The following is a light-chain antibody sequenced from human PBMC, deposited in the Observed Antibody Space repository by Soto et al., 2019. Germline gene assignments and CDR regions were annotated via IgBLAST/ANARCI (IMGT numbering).Light chain of an antibody. J-gene: IGKJ3*01. Sequence: EIVMTQSPDTLSVSPGEGATLSCRASQSVSRNLAWFQQKLGQAPRLLIYGASTRATGIPARFSGSGSGTDFTLIISSLQSEDFAVYYCQQYDKWPPVITFGPGTKVDIK. CDR2: GAS. V-gene: IGKV3-15*01. CDR1: QSVSRN. CDR3: QQYDKWPPVIT.